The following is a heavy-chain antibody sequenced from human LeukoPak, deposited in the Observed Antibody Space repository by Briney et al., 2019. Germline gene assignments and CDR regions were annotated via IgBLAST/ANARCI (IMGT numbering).Heavy chain of an antibody. D-gene: IGHD1-1*01. CDR1: GYTFTTYD. Sequence: GASVKVSCKASGYTFTTYDINWVRQATGQGLEWMGWMNPNSGYTGYAQKFQGRVTITRDTSISTAYMELSSLRSEDTAVYYCARSPPTTYHCDYWGQGTLVTVSS. J-gene: IGHJ4*02. V-gene: IGHV1-8*03. CDR2: MNPNSGYT. CDR3: ARSPPTTYHCDY.